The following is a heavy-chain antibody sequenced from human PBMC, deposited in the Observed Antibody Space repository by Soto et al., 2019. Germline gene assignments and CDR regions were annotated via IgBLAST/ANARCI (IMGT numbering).Heavy chain of an antibody. CDR1: GGSISSSSYY. CDR3: ARRVVVIGGYYYYYGMDV. V-gene: IGHV4-39*01. D-gene: IGHD2-21*01. J-gene: IGHJ6*02. Sequence: ASETLSLTCTVSGGSISSSSYYWGWIRQPPGKGLEWIGSIYYSGSTYYNPSLKSRVTISVDTSKNQFSLKLSSVTAADTAVYYCARRVVVIGGYYYYYGMDVRGQGSTVTGSS. CDR2: IYYSGST.